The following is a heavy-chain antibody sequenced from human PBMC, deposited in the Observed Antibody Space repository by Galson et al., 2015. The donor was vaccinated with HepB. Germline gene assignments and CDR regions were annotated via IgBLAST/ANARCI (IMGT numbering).Heavy chain of an antibody. CDR1: GFTFSSYS. Sequence: SLRLSCAASGFTFSSYSMNWVRQAPGKGLEWVSSISSSSSYIYYADSVKGRFTISRDNAKNSLYLRMNSLRAEDTAVYYCARENYYYDSSGYPYWGQGTLVTVSS. CDR2: ISSSSSYI. CDR3: ARENYYYDSSGYPY. J-gene: IGHJ4*02. D-gene: IGHD3-22*01. V-gene: IGHV3-21*01.